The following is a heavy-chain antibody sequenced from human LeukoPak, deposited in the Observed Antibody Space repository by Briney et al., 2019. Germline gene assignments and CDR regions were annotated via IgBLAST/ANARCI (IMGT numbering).Heavy chain of an antibody. CDR3: ARDGRGWQYYFDY. V-gene: IGHV1-46*01. CDR2: INPSGGST. CDR1: GYTLTSYY. D-gene: IGHD6-19*01. Sequence: GASVKVSCEASGYTLTSYYMHWVRQAPGQGLEWMGRINPSGGSTSYAQKFQDRVTMTRDTSTSTVYMELSSLRSEDTAVYYCARDGRGWQYYFDYWGQGTLVTASS. J-gene: IGHJ4*02.